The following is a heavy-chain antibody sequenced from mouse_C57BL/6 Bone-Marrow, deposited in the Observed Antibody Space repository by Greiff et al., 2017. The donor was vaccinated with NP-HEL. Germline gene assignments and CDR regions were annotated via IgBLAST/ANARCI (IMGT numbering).Heavy chain of an antibody. CDR3: ARARVYYGSSSYAMGY. D-gene: IGHD1-1*01. CDR1: GYTFTSYW. V-gene: IGHV1-72*01. CDR2: IDPTSGGT. Sequence: QVQLQQPGAELVKPGASVKLSCKASGYTFTSYWMHWVKQRPGRGLEWIGRIDPTSGGTKYNEKFKSKATLTVDKPSSTAYMQLSSLTSEDSAVYNCARARVYYGSSSYAMGYWGQGTSDPVAS. J-gene: IGHJ4*01.